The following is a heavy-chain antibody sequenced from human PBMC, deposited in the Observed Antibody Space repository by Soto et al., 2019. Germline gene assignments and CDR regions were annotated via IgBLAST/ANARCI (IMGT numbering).Heavy chain of an antibody. CDR2: ISAYNGNT. J-gene: IGHJ3*02. CDR1: GYTFTSYG. CDR3: ARDKLAYDFWSGYYSLGPDAFDI. V-gene: IGHV1-18*01. Sequence: ASVKVSCKASGYTFTSYGISWVRQAPGQGLELMGWISAYNGNTNYAQKLQGRVTMTTDTSTSTAYMELRSLRSDDTAVYYCARDKLAYDFWSGYYSLGPDAFDIWGQGTMVTV. D-gene: IGHD3-3*01.